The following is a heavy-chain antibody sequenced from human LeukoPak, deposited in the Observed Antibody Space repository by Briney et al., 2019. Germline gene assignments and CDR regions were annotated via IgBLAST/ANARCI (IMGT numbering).Heavy chain of an antibody. Sequence: ASVKVSCKSSGYTFTRHYMHWVRQAPGQGLEWVGLINPSGSIAWSAQKFQGRLTMTRDLSTTTDYMELSSLRSEDTAVYYCARDLCSGGSCYDYWGQGTLVTVSS. V-gene: IGHV1-46*01. CDR1: GYTFTRHY. CDR2: INPSGSIA. D-gene: IGHD2-15*01. J-gene: IGHJ4*02. CDR3: ARDLCSGGSCYDY.